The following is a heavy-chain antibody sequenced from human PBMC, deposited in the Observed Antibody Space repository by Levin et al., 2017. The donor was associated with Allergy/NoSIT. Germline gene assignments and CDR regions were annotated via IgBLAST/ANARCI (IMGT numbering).Heavy chain of an antibody. CDR3: ARDRRCSSPCTYYYYYGMDV. Sequence: GESLKISCKASGYTFTSYGISWVRQAPGQGLEWMGWISAYNGNTNYAQKLQGRVTMTTDTSTSTAYMELRSLRSDDTAVYYCARDRRCSSPCTYYYYYGMDVWGQGTTVTVSS. CDR2: ISAYNGNT. J-gene: IGHJ6*02. D-gene: IGHD6-13*01. CDR1: GYTFTSYG. V-gene: IGHV1-18*01.